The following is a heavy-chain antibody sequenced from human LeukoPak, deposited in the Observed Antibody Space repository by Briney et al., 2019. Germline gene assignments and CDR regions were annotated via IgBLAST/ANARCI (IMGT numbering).Heavy chain of an antibody. J-gene: IGHJ4*02. D-gene: IGHD3-22*01. V-gene: IGHV3-9*01. Sequence: PGGSLRLSCAASGFTFDDYAMHWVRQAPGKGLEWVSGISWNSGSIGYADSVKGRFTISRDNAENSLYLQMNSLRAEDTALYYCAKGPYYDSSGVDYWGQGTLVTVSS. CDR3: AKGPYYDSSGVDY. CDR2: ISWNSGSI. CDR1: GFTFDDYA.